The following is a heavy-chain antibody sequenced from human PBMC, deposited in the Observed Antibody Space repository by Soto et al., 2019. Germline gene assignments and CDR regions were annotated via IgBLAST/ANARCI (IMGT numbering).Heavy chain of an antibody. J-gene: IGHJ6*02. D-gene: IGHD2-2*01. CDR3: ARDQGGSPAAMFGMDV. V-gene: IGHV1-69*13. Sequence: GASVKVSCKASGGTFSSYAISWVRQAPGQGLEWMGGIIPIFGTANYAQKFQGRVTITADESTSTAYMELSSLRSEDTAVYYCARDQGGSPAAMFGMDVWGHGTTVTVSS. CDR2: IIPIFGTA. CDR1: GGTFSSYA.